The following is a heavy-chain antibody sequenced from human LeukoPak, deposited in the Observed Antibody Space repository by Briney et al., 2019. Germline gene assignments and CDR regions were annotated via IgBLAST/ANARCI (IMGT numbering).Heavy chain of an antibody. Sequence: SETLSLTCTVSGGSISSYYWSWIRQPPGKGLEWIGYIYYSGSTNYNPSLKSRVTISVDTSKNQFSLKLSSVTAADTAVYYCARGMGGTYCSGGSCYPYYFDYWGQGTLVTVSS. D-gene: IGHD2-15*01. CDR2: IYYSGST. CDR3: ARGMGGTYCSGGSCYPYYFDY. J-gene: IGHJ4*02. V-gene: IGHV4-59*01. CDR1: GGSISSYY.